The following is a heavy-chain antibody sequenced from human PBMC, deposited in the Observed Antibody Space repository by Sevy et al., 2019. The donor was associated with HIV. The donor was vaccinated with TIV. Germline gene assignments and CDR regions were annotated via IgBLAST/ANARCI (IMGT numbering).Heavy chain of an antibody. CDR1: GFTFSKYS. D-gene: IGHD2-8*01. CDR3: AREGCTKPHDY. CDR2: LSFGCGEI. V-gene: IGHV3-23*01. J-gene: IGHJ4*02. Sequence: GGCLRLYCAASGFTFSKYSMSWVRQPPGKGLECVSTLSFGCGEINHADSVKGRFTISRDNSKNSLYLQMNNLRAEDTAVYYCAREGCTKPHDYWGQGTLVTVSS.